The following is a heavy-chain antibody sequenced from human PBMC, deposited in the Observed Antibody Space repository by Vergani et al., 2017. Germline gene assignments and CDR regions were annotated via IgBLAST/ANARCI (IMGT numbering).Heavy chain of an antibody. CDR1: GYSFTDYY. CDR2: VDPEDGET. D-gene: IGHD6-13*01. V-gene: IGHV1-69-2*01. CDR3: ATAAKAAAYY. Sequence: VQLVQSGAEVKKTGASVKVSCKVSGYSFTDYYMHWVQQAPGKGLEWMGLVDPEDGETIYAEKVQGRVTITSDTATDKAYMELSSLRAEDTAVYYCATAAKAAAYYWGQGTLVTVSS. J-gene: IGHJ4*02.